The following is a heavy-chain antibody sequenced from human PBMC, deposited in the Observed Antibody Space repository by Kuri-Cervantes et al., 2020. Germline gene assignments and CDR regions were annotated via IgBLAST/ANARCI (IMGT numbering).Heavy chain of an antibody. V-gene: IGHV3-21*01. D-gene: IGHD3-22*01. J-gene: IGHJ4*02. CDR3: ARDSGYYDSSGLLRDYFDY. CDR2: ISSSSSYI. Sequence: LTCAASGFTFSSYSMNWVRQAPGKGLGWVSSISSSSSYIYYADSVKGRFTISRDNAKNSLYLQMNSLRAEDTAVYYCARDSGYYDSSGLLRDYFDYWGQGTLVTVSS. CDR1: GFTFSSYS.